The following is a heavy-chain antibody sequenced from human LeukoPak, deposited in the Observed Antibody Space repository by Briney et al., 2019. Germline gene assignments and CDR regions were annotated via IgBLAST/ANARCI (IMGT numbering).Heavy chain of an antibody. CDR3: ASGYCSRASCQEWFDP. Sequence: GESLKISCTVSGFTFIRHWIGWVRQMPGKGLEWMGIIYPGDSDTRYSPSFQGQVTISADKSIRTAYLQWSSLKASDTAMYYCASGYCSRASCQEWFDPWGQGTLVTVSS. V-gene: IGHV5-51*01. CDR2: IYPGDSDT. CDR1: GFTFIRHW. J-gene: IGHJ5*02. D-gene: IGHD2-2*03.